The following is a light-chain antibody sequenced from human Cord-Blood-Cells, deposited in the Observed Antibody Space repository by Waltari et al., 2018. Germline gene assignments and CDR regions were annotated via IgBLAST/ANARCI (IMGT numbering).Light chain of an antibody. CDR2: DVS. CDR3: SSYTSSSTVV. CDR1: SSDVGGYNY. Sequence: QSALTHPASVSGSPGRSITIPCTGTSSDVGGYNYVSWYQQHPGKAPKLMIYDVSKRPSGVSNRFSGSKSGNTASLTISGLQAEDEADYYCSSYTSSSTVVFGGGTKLTVL. J-gene: IGLJ2*01. V-gene: IGLV2-14*01.